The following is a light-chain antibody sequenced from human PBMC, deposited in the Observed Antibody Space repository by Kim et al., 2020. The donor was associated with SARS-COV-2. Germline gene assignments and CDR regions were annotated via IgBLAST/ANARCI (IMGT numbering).Light chain of an antibody. CDR2: DVT. Sequence: GQSTTISCTGTSSDVGGYNFVSWYQLQPGKAPKFLIYDVTERPSGVSNRFSGSKSGNTSSLTISGLQPEDEADYYCSSYTSRYTFVFGTGTKVTVL. CDR1: SSDVGGYNF. J-gene: IGLJ1*01. V-gene: IGLV2-14*04. CDR3: SSYTSRYTFV.